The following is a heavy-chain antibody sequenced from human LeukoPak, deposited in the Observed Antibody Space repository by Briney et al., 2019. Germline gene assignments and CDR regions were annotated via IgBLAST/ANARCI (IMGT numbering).Heavy chain of an antibody. J-gene: IGHJ3*02. D-gene: IGHD1-26*01. CDR2: INHSGST. CDR3: ARPGRVGWELPRRNAFDI. CDR1: GGSFSGYY. V-gene: IGHV4-34*01. Sequence: PSETLSLTCAVYGGSFSGYYWSWIRKPPGKGLEWIGEINHSGSTNYNPSLKSRVTISVDTSKNQFSLKLSSVTAADTAVYYCARPGRVGWELPRRNAFDIWGQGTMVTVSS.